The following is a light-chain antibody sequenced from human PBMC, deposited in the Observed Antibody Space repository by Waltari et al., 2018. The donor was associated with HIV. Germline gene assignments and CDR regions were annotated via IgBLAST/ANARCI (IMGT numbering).Light chain of an antibody. CDR2: EVT. Sequence: QSALTQPASVSGSPGRSIAISCTGTSSDVGNYNLVSWYQHHPGKAPRLMIYEVTKRPSGISNRFSGSKSGNTASLIISGLQAEDEADYYCSSYAGGSTWVFGGGTKLTVL. CDR1: SSDVGNYNL. CDR3: SSYAGGSTWV. J-gene: IGLJ3*02. V-gene: IGLV2-23*02.